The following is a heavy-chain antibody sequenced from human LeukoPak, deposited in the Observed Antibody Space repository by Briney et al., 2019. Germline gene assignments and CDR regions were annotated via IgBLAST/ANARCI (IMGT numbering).Heavy chain of an antibody. D-gene: IGHD6-6*01. CDR3: ASYSSSSDYYYYYMDV. CDR1: GGSISSSSYY. J-gene: IGHJ6*03. CDR2: IYYSGST. V-gene: IGHV4-39*07. Sequence: SETLSLTCTVSGGSISSSSYYWGWIRQPPGKGLERIGSIYYSGSTYYNPSLKSRVTISVDTSKNQFSLKLSSVTAADTAVYYCASYSSSSDYYYYYMDVWGKGTTVTVSS.